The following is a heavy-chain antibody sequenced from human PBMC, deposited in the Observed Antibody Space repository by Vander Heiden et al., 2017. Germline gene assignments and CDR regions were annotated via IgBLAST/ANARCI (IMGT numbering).Heavy chain of an antibody. V-gene: IGHV3-33*01. CDR3: ARDSQLRIDY. CDR2: IWYDGSNK. J-gene: IGHJ4*02. D-gene: IGHD1-7*01. Sequence: QVQLVESGGGVVQPGRSLRLSCEASGSTVSSYGMHWVRQAPGKGLEWVAVIWYDGSNKYYADSVKGRFTISRDNSKNTLYLQMNSLRAEDTAVYYCARDSQLRIDYWGQGTLVTVSS. CDR1: GSTVSSYG.